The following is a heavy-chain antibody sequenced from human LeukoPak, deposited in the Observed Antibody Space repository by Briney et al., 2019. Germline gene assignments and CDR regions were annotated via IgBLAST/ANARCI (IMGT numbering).Heavy chain of an antibody. V-gene: IGHV3-30*02. Sequence: GGSLRLSCAASGFTSSGYGMHWVRQAPGKGLEWVAFIHYDGARSYYADSVKGRFTISRDNSRNTLYLQMNSLRPEDTAVYYCAKAIWVAATSSWFCLDYWGQGTLVTVSS. CDR1: GFTSSGYG. CDR2: IHYDGARS. J-gene: IGHJ4*02. D-gene: IGHD3-10*01. CDR3: AKAIWVAATSSWFCLDY.